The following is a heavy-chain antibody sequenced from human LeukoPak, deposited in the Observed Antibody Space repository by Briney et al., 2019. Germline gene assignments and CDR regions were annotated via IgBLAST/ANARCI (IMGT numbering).Heavy chain of an antibody. CDR1: GFTFSSYE. CDR3: ARTVLVGYCSGGSRYSGIY. D-gene: IGHD2-15*01. J-gene: IGHJ4*02. V-gene: IGHV3-7*05. CDR2: IKHDGSEK. Sequence: GGSLRLSCAASGFTFSSYEMNWVRQAPGKGLEWVANIKHDGSEKYYVDSVKGRFTISRDNAKNSLYLQMNSLRAEDTAVYFCARTVLVGYCSGGSRYSGIYWGQGTLVTVSS.